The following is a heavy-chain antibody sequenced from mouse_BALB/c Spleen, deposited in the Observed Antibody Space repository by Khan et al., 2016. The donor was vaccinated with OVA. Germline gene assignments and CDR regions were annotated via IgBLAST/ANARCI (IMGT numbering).Heavy chain of an antibody. CDR1: GYSFTSYY. CDR3: TRHGYVGWFTY. D-gene: IGHD2-2*01. J-gene: IGHJ3*01. V-gene: IGHV1S135*01. Sequence: EVQLQESGPELMKPGASVKISCKASGYSFTSYYIHWVIQSHGKSLEWIGYIDPFSGDTTYNQNFKGRATLTVDKSSSKAYIHLSNLTSEDSAVYDSTRHGYVGWFTYWGQGTLVTVSA. CDR2: IDPFSGDT.